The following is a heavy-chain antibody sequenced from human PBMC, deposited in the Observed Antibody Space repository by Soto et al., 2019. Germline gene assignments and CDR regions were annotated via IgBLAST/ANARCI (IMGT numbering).Heavy chain of an antibody. CDR3: ARVDSSGSYFDS. CDR1: GGSISSLY. J-gene: IGHJ4*02. Sequence: SETLSLTCTVPGGSISSLYWSWIRQPPGKGLEWIAYIYYTGSTNYNPSLKSRVTLSADTSKNQFSLNLSSVTAADTAMYYCARVDSSGSYFDSWGQGTLVTVSS. D-gene: IGHD3-22*01. V-gene: IGHV4-59*01. CDR2: IYYTGST.